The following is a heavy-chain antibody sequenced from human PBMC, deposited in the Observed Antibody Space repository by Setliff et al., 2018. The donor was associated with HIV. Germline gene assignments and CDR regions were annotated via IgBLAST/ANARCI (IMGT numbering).Heavy chain of an antibody. CDR3: ATRGDLLGRRASTATVYYYYLDV. CDR1: GYTLTELS. Sequence: ASVKVSCKVSGYTLTELSIHWVRQAPGKGLEWMGGFVPEHSETIYAQKFQGRVTMTEDTSTDTAFMELSGLTSEDTAVYYCATRGDLLGRRASTATVYYYYLDVWGNGTTVTVSS. D-gene: IGHD2-15*01. J-gene: IGHJ6*03. V-gene: IGHV1-24*01. CDR2: FVPEHSET.